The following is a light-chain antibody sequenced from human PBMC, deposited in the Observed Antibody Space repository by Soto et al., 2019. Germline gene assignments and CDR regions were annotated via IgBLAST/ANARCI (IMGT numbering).Light chain of an antibody. CDR2: EVT. Sequence: QSALTQPPSASGSPGQSVTISCTGTSSDVGGYNFVSWYQQHPGEAPKLIIYEVTKRPSGVPDRFSGSKSGNTASLTVSGLQTADEADYYYSSYAGSNNRYVFGTGTKLTVL. J-gene: IGLJ1*01. CDR3: SSYAGSNNRYV. CDR1: SSDVGGYNF. V-gene: IGLV2-8*01.